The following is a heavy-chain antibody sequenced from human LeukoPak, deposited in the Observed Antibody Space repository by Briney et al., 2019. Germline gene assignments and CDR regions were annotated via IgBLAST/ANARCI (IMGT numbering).Heavy chain of an antibody. V-gene: IGHV3-11*03. CDR2: ISSSTYT. CDR3: ARTSGSYVFDY. Sequence: GGSLRLSCAASGFTFSDYYISSIRQAPGKGLEWISYISSSTYTNYADSVKGRFTISGDNAKNSMYLQMNSLRAEDTSVYYCARTSGSYVFDYWGQGTLVTISS. J-gene: IGHJ4*02. CDR1: GFTFSDYY. D-gene: IGHD1-26*01.